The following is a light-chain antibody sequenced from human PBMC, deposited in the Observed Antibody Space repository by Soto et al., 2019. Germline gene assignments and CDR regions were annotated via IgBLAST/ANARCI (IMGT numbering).Light chain of an antibody. V-gene: IGKV3-15*01. CDR2: GAS. CDR3: QQYNNWPPLPN. Sequence: EIVMTQSPATLSVSPGERATLSCTASQSVSSNLAWYQQKPGQAPRLLMYGASTRATGIPARFSGSGSGTEFTLTSRSLQSEDFAVYYCQQYNNWPPLPNFGGGTKVEIK. CDR1: QSVSSN. J-gene: IGKJ4*01.